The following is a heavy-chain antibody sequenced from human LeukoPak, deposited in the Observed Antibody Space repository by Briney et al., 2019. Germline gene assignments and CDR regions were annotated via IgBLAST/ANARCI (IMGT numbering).Heavy chain of an antibody. CDR2: ISGSGGST. CDR1: GFTFSSYG. CDR3: AREMLAAVAAQS. J-gene: IGHJ5*02. Sequence: GGSLRLSCAASGFTFSSYGMSWVRQAPGKGLEWVSAISGSGGSTYYADSVKGRFTISRDNAKNSLYLQMNSLRAEDTAVYYCAREMLAAVAAQSWGQGTLVTVSS. D-gene: IGHD6-19*01. V-gene: IGHV3-23*01.